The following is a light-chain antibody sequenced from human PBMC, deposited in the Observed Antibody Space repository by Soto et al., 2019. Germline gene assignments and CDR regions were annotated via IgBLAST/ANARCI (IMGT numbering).Light chain of an antibody. CDR3: QQYHGFW. J-gene: IGKJ1*01. Sequence: DNHLTQSPSSLSASVGDRVTITCRARHSINDWLAWYQQKPGKAPKLLIYDASSLESGVPSRFSGGGSGTEFSLIINGLQPEDFATYYCQQYHGFWFGQGTKVDI. CDR1: HSINDW. V-gene: IGKV1-5*01. CDR2: DAS.